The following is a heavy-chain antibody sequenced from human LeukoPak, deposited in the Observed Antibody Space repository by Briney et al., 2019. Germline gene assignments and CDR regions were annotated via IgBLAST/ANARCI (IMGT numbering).Heavy chain of an antibody. V-gene: IGHV3-23*01. J-gene: IGHJ4*02. CDR1: GFTFNNYA. Sequence: PGGSLRLSCAASGFTFNNYAMSWVRQAPGKGLEWVSSISGSGGSTNYADSVKGLFTISRDNPKNTLFLLMHSLRAEDTAFYYCAKDLRAYCTNGICYERRSLFDYWGQGTLVTVSS. CDR3: AKDLRAYCTNGICYERRSLFDY. D-gene: IGHD2-8*01. CDR2: ISGSGGST.